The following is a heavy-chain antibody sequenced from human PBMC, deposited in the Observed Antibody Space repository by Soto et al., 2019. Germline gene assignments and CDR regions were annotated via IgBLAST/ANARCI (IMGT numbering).Heavy chain of an antibody. V-gene: IGHV4-61*01. CDR3: ASYSGGWYDVSY. CDR1: GGSVSSGSYY. J-gene: IGHJ4*02. Sequence: QVQLQESGPGLVKPSETLSLTCTVSGGSVSSGSYYWSWIRQPPGKGLEWIGYIYYSGSTNYNPSLKSRVTITVDTYKNQFSLKLSSVTAADTAVYYCASYSGGWYDVSYWGQGTLVTVSS. D-gene: IGHD6-19*01. CDR2: IYYSGST.